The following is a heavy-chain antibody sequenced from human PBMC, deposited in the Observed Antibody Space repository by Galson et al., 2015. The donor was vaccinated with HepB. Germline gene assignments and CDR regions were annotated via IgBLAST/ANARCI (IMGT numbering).Heavy chain of an antibody. Sequence: SVKVSCKASGYTFTSYGISWVRQAPGQGLEWMGWISAYNGNTNYAQKLQGRVTMTTDTSTSTAYMELRSLRSDDTAVYYCAREPGEDIVVVVAADNDAFDIWGQGTMVTVSS. CDR3: AREPGEDIVVVVAADNDAFDI. CDR2: ISAYNGNT. J-gene: IGHJ3*02. CDR1: GYTFTSYG. D-gene: IGHD2-15*01. V-gene: IGHV1-18*01.